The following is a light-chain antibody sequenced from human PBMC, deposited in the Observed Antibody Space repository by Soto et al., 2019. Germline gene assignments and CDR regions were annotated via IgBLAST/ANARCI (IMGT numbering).Light chain of an antibody. CDR1: SSNIGSNT. CDR2: SYN. Sequence: LTQPPSASGTPGQRVTISCSGSSSNIGSNTVNWYQQLPGTAPKLLIYSYNQRPSGVPDRFSGSKSVTSASLAISGLQSEDEADYYCAAWDDSLNGYVFGTGTKVTVL. J-gene: IGLJ1*01. CDR3: AAWDDSLNGYV. V-gene: IGLV1-44*01.